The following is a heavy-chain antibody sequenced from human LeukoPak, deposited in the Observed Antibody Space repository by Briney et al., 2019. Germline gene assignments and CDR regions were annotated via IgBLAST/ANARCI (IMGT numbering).Heavy chain of an antibody. CDR1: GGSIGSSSYY. Sequence: SETLSLTCTVSGGSIGSSSYYWDWIRQPPGKGLEWIGNIGNINYSGRTYYNPSLKSRVTISVDTSMNQFSLRLSSVTAADTAVYYCARAEGATTIDYWGQGTLVTVSS. J-gene: IGHJ4*02. D-gene: IGHD1-26*01. CDR3: ARAEGATTIDY. V-gene: IGHV4-39*07. CDR2: IGNINYSGRT.